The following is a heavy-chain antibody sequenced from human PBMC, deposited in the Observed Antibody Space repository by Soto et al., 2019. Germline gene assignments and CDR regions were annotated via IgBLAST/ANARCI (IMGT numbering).Heavy chain of an antibody. CDR1: GGSISSSSYY. Sequence: SETLSLTCTVSGGSISSSSYYWGWIRQPPGKGLEWIGSIYYSGSTYYNPSLKSRVTISVDTSKNQFSLKLSSVTAADTAVYYCARHPNTDLVPDWFDPWGQGTLVTVSS. J-gene: IGHJ5*02. CDR3: ARHPNTDLVPDWFDP. CDR2: IYYSGST. D-gene: IGHD5-18*01. V-gene: IGHV4-39*01.